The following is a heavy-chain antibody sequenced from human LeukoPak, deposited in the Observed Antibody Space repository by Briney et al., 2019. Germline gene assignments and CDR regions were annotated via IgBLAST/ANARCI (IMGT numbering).Heavy chain of an antibody. CDR3: ARDLVMTTVTTPFDY. V-gene: IGHV3-11*01. D-gene: IGHD4-17*01. J-gene: IGHJ4*02. CDR2: ISSSGSTI. Sequence: PGGSLRLSCAASGFTFSDYYMSWIRQAPGKGLEWVSYISSSGSTIYYADSVKGRFTISRDNAKNSLYLQMNSLRAEDTAVYYCARDLVMTTVTTPFDYWGQGTLVTVSS. CDR1: GFTFSDYY.